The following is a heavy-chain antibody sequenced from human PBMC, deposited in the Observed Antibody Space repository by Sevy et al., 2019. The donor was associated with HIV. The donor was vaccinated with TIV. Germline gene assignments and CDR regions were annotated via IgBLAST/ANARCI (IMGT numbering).Heavy chain of an antibody. Sequence: GGSLRLSCTTSGFTFDDYAMSWFRQAPGKGLEWVAFITRNSYEAYGGTTDYAASVKGRLIISRDDSKSVAYLQMNSLKTEDTAVYYCTRGLATADTPEYYFDYWGQRTLVTVSS. CDR3: TRGLATADTPEYYFDY. CDR1: GFTFDDYA. CDR2: ITRNSYEAYGGTT. D-gene: IGHD5-12*01. J-gene: IGHJ4*02. V-gene: IGHV3-49*03.